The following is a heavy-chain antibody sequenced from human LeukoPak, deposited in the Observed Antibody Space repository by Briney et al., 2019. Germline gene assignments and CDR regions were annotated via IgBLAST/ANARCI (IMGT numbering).Heavy chain of an antibody. Sequence: GGPLRLSCAASGFTFSSYSMNWVRQAPGKGLEWVSYIGSSSSTIYYADSVKGRFTISRDNAKNSLYLQMNSLRAEDTAVYYCARWGTTGTTGDYWGQGTLVTVSS. CDR2: IGSSSSTI. D-gene: IGHD1-1*01. CDR1: GFTFSSYS. J-gene: IGHJ4*02. CDR3: ARWGTTGTTGDY. V-gene: IGHV3-48*01.